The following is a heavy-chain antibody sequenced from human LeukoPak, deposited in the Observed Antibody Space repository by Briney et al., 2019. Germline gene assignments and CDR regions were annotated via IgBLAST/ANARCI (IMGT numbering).Heavy chain of an antibody. CDR2: ISYDGSNK. J-gene: IGHJ5*02. Sequence: GGSLRLSYAASGFTFSSYGMHWVRQAPGKGLEWVAVISYDGSNKYYADSVKGRFTISRDNSKNTLYLQMNSLRAEDTAVYYCAKEGLRSWFDPWGQGTLVTVSS. CDR3: AKEGLRSWFDP. V-gene: IGHV3-30*18. CDR1: GFTFSSYG. D-gene: IGHD4/OR15-4a*01.